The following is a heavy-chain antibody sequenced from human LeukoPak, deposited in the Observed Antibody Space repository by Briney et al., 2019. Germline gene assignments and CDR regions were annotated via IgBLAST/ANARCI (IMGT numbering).Heavy chain of an antibody. D-gene: IGHD3-22*01. V-gene: IGHV4-4*07. CDR1: GDSINSYH. CDR3: ARDDSSRDDSGGYHY. CDR2: IHMSGST. J-gene: IGHJ4*02. Sequence: PSETLSLTCTVSGDSINSYHWSWIRQPAGKGLEWIGRIHMSGSTNYNPSLRSRVAISTDNSKNQFSLKLKSVTAADTAVYYCARDDSSRDDSGGYHYWGQGTLVTISS.